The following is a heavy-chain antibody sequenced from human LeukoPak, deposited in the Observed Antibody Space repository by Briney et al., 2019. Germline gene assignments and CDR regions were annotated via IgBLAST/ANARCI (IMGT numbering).Heavy chain of an antibody. CDR3: ARRYAYYYDSSGYYLDY. V-gene: IGHV4-39*01. CDR2: IYYSGST. Sequence: PSETLSLTCTVSGGSISSSSYYWGWIRQPPGQWLEWIGSIYYSGSTYYNPSLKSRVTISVDTSKNQFSLKLSSVTAADTAVYYCARRYAYYYDSSGYYLDYWGQGTLVTVSS. D-gene: IGHD3-22*01. J-gene: IGHJ4*02. CDR1: GGSISSSSYY.